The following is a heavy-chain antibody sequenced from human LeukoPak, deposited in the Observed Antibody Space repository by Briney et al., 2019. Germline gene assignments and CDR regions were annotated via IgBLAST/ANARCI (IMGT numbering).Heavy chain of an antibody. Sequence: PSETLSLTCAVYGGSFSGYYWSWIRQPAGKGLEWIGRIYTSGSTNYNPSLKSRVTMSVDTSKNQFSLKLSSVTAADTAVYYCARVYDYDYYMDVWGKGTTVTVSS. D-gene: IGHD2/OR15-2a*01. CDR1: GGSFSGYY. V-gene: IGHV4-59*10. CDR2: IYTSGST. J-gene: IGHJ6*03. CDR3: ARVYDYDYYMDV.